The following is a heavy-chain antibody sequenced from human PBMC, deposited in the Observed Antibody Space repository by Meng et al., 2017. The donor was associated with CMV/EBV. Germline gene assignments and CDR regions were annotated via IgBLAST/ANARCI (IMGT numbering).Heavy chain of an antibody. J-gene: IGHJ4*02. D-gene: IGHD2-2*01. V-gene: IGHV1-46*01. CDR2: INPRSSST. CDR1: TLPSYD. Sequence: TLPSYDMEWVRQAPGEGLEWMGIINPRSSSTSYAQKFQGRVTMTRDTATSTVYMELSSLRSEDTAVYYCARDGDDIVVVPAAIPFDYWGQGTLVTVSS. CDR3: ARDGDDIVVVPAAIPFDY.